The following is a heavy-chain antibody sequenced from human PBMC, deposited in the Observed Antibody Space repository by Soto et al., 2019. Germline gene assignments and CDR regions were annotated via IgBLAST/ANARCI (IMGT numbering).Heavy chain of an antibody. CDR3: ARSSISKKIDY. CDR2: IYYSGST. D-gene: IGHD2-2*01. J-gene: IGHJ4*02. V-gene: IGHV4-31*03. CDR1: GGSINSGGYY. Sequence: QVQLQESGPGLVKPSQTLTLTCSVSGGSINSGGYYWTWIRQHPGNGLEWIGNIYYSGSTSYKPSLKSRVTITIDTSKTHSSLKLSSVTAADAAVYYCARSSISKKIDYWGQGTLVSVSS.